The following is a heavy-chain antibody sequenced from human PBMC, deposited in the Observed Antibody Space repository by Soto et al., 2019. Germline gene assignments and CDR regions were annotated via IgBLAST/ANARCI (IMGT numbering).Heavy chain of an antibody. CDR1: GFTFSSYG. Sequence: PGGSLRLSCAASGFTFSSYGMHWVRQAPGKGLEWVAVISYDGSNKYYADSVKGRFTISRDNSKNTLYLQMNSLRVGDTAVYYCARGNGIVGGTTYFDYWGQGTLVTVSS. CDR2: ISYDGSNK. CDR3: ARGNGIVGGTTYFDY. V-gene: IGHV3-30*03. J-gene: IGHJ4*02. D-gene: IGHD1-26*01.